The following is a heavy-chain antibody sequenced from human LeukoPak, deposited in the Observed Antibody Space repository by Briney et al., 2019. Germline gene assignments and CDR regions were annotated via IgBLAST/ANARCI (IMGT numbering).Heavy chain of an antibody. D-gene: IGHD1-26*01. CDR3: ARGLLGSYVAFDI. J-gene: IGHJ3*02. Sequence: SETLSLTCTVSGGSISSYYWSWIRQPPGKGLEWIGYIYYSGSTNYNPSLKSRVTISVDTSKNQFSLKLSSVTAADTAVYYCARGLLGSYVAFDIWGQGTMVTVSS. V-gene: IGHV4-59*01. CDR1: GGSISSYY. CDR2: IYYSGST.